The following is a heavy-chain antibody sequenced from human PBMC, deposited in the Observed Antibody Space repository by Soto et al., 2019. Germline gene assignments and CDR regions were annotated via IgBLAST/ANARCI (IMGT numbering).Heavy chain of an antibody. D-gene: IGHD3-22*01. CDR2: ISAYNGNT. V-gene: IGHV1-18*01. CDR3: ARAGQYYDSSGYAN. CDR1: GYSFATSG. Sequence: QVKLVQSGTEVKQPGASMKVSCKASGYSFATSGISWVRQAPGQGLEWMGWISAYNGNTNYDQKLQDRVTMSTDTSTSTAYLELRNLRSDDTAVYYCARAGQYYDSSGYANWCQGTLVTVSS. J-gene: IGHJ4*02.